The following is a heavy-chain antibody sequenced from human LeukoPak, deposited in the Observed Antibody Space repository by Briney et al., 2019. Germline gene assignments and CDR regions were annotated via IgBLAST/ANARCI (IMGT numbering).Heavy chain of an antibody. CDR3: ARDETSKVTRSAMDV. D-gene: IGHD4-17*01. Sequence: ASVKVSCKASGYTFTSYGISWVRQAHGQGLEWMGWISAYNGNTNYAQKFQGRVTMTTDTSTNTAYMELRSLISDDTAVYYCARDETSKVTRSAMDVWGQGTTVTVSS. CDR2: ISAYNGNT. V-gene: IGHV1-18*01. J-gene: IGHJ6*02. CDR1: GYTFTSYG.